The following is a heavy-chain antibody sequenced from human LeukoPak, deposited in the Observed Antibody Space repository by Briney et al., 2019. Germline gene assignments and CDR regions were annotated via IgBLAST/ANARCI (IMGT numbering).Heavy chain of an antibody. CDR2: ISGTGGST. J-gene: IGHJ4*02. Sequence: PGGSLRLSCSASGFTFSSYALSWVRQAPGKGLECVSAISGTGGSTYYADSVKGRFTISRVSSKNTLYLQMNSLRAEDPAVYYCAKAPPLTARPGTQIDYWGQGTLVTVSS. V-gene: IGHV3-23*01. CDR3: AKAPPLTARPGTQIDY. CDR1: GFTFSSYA. D-gene: IGHD6-6*01.